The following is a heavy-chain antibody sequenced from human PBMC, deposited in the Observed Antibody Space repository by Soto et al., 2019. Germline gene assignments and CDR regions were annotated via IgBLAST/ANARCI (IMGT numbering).Heavy chain of an antibody. CDR3: ARDQGGELDY. CDR2: IHYTETP. D-gene: IGHD1-7*01. V-gene: IGHV4-31*02. J-gene: IGHJ4*02. Sequence: WTWIRQHPAKGLEWIGNIHYTETPYYNPSLKGRVNISVDTSKNQFSLKLSSVTAADTALYYCARDQGGELDYWGQGTLVTVSS.